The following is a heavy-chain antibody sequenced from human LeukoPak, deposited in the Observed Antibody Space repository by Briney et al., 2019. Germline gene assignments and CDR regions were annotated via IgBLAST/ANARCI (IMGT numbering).Heavy chain of an antibody. D-gene: IGHD5-12*01. CDR2: INHSGST. CDR1: GGSFSGYY. V-gene: IGHV4-34*01. Sequence: PSETLSLTCAVYGGSFSGYYWSWIRQPPGKGLEWIGEINHSGSTNYNPSLKSRVTISVDTSKNQFSLKLSSVTAEDTAVYYCARGRGGWLPYYYYYMDVWGKGTTVTVSS. J-gene: IGHJ6*03. CDR3: ARGRGGWLPYYYYYMDV.